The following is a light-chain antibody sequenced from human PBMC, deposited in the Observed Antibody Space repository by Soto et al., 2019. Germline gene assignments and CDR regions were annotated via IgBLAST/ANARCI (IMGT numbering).Light chain of an antibody. J-gene: IGKJ1*01. CDR1: QSVSNNY. Sequence: IVLTQSPGTLSLSPGERATLSCRASQSVSNNYLTWCQQKPGQAPRLLIYGASSRATGIPDRFSGYGSGTDFTLTISRLEPEDFAVYYCLQYGSSPRTFGQGTKVEIK. V-gene: IGKV3-20*01. CDR2: GAS. CDR3: LQYGSSPRT.